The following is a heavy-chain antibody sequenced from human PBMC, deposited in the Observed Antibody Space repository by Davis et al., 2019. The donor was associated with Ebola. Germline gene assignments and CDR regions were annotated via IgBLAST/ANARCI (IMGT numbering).Heavy chain of an antibody. CDR3: AKSGYDSSGYSHWFDP. V-gene: IGHV3-30*02. CDR2: IRYDGSNK. CDR1: GFTFSSYG. D-gene: IGHD3-22*01. Sequence: GGSLRLSCAASGFTFSSYGMHWVRQAPGKGLEWVAFIRYDGSNKYYADSVKGRFTISRDNSKNTLYLQMNSLRAEDTAVYYCAKSGYDSSGYSHWFDPWGQGTLVTVSS. J-gene: IGHJ5*02.